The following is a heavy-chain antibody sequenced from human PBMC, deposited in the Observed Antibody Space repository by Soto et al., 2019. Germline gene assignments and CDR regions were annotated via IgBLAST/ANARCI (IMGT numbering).Heavy chain of an antibody. D-gene: IGHD4-4*01. Sequence: QVQLQEAGPGLVKPSETLSLTCTVSGGSNSTHYWNWIRQPPGKGLEWIGHVHDSGDTNYNPSLRSRLISISLDTSKKLFFLKLSSVTAADTAVYFCARSTVRHAFDVWGQGAMVAVSS. V-gene: IGHV4-59*11. CDR1: GGSNSTHY. CDR3: ARSTVRHAFDV. J-gene: IGHJ3*01. CDR2: VHDSGDT.